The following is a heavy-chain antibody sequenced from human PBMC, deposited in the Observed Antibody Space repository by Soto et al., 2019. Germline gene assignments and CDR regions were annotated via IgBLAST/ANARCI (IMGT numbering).Heavy chain of an antibody. J-gene: IGHJ5*02. CDR1: GGTFSSYA. CDR2: IIPSFGTA. Sequence: QVQLVQSGAEVKKPGSSVKVSCKASGGTFSSYAISWVRQAPGQGLEWMGGIIPSFGTANYAQKFQGRVTITAYEATSTAYMELSSLRSEDKAVYYCTRDPVAIVVLTRGVVGWFDPCVQGTLVTVSS. CDR3: TRDPVAIVVLTRGVVGWFDP. V-gene: IGHV1-69*12. D-gene: IGHD2-21*02.